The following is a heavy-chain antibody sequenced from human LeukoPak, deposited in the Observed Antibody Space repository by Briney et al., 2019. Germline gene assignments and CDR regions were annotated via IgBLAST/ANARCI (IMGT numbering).Heavy chain of an antibody. CDR2: INANNGET. CDR1: GYSFTTFS. J-gene: IGHJ4*02. Sequence: ASVKVSCKTSGYSFTTFSIAWVRQAPGQGLEWMGWINANNGETHYAQKFHDRVTMTTDTSTNTAYMELRGVKSDDSAMYYCSRDSTSGAVVDFNYWGQGTLVTVSS. D-gene: IGHD3-16*01. V-gene: IGHV1-18*01. CDR3: SRDSTSGAVVDFNY.